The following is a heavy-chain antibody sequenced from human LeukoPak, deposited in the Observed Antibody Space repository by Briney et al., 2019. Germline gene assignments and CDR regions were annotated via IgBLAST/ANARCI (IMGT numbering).Heavy chain of an antibody. CDR3: ATSDGGSFDY. V-gene: IGHV3-23*05. J-gene: IGHJ4*02. Sequence: GGSLRLSCTASGFTFGDYAMSWFRQAPGKGLEWVSAFYSGGSTYYADSVKGRFTISRDSYRNTVFLQMNSLRVDDTAVYYCATSDGGSFDYWGQGTLVTVSS. CDR1: GFTFGDYA. D-gene: IGHD4-23*01. CDR2: FYSGGST.